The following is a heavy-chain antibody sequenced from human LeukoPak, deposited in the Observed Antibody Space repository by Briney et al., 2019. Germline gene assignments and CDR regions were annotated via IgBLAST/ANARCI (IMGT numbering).Heavy chain of an antibody. CDR1: GFTFSSYW. J-gene: IGHJ4*02. Sequence: GGSLRLSCAASGFTFSSYWMSWVRQAPGKGLEWVANIKQDGSEKYYVDSVKGRFTISRDNAKNSLYLQRNSLRAEDTAVYYCASGELSGYFDYWGQGTLVTVSS. CDR3: ASGELSGYFDY. D-gene: IGHD3-10*01. CDR2: IKQDGSEK. V-gene: IGHV3-7*01.